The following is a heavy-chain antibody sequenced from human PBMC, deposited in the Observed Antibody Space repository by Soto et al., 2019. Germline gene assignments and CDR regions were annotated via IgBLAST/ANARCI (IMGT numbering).Heavy chain of an antibody. CDR2: FDPEDGET. CDR3: APHSRDIQLWSPTWYAFDP. Sequence: GASVKVSCKVSGYTLTQLSMHWVRQAPGKGLEWMGGFDPEDGETIYAQKFQGRVTMTEDTSTDTAYMELSSLRSEDTAVYYCAPHSRDIQLWSPTWYAFDPWGQGTMVTVSS. J-gene: IGHJ3*01. CDR1: GYTLTQLS. D-gene: IGHD5-18*01. V-gene: IGHV1-24*01.